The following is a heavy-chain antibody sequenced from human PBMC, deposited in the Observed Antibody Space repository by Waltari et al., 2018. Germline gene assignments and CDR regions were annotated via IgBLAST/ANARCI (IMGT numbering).Heavy chain of an antibody. CDR2: IKEDGSEK. CDR3: ARGAWAFDI. J-gene: IGHJ3*02. Sequence: EVQLVESGGGLVQPGGSLRLSCAASGFIFSSYWMAWVRQAPGKGPEWVANIKEDGSEKYYVDSVKGRFTISRDNAENSLSLQMNSLRAEDTAVYYCARGAWAFDIWGQGTMVTVSS. V-gene: IGHV3-7*04. CDR1: GFIFSSYW.